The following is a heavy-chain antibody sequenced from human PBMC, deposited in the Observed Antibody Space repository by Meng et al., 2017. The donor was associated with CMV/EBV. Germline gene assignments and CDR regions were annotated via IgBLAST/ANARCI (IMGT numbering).Heavy chain of an antibody. CDR1: GGTYSSYA. D-gene: IGHD6-13*01. J-gene: IGHJ4*02. CDR2: IIPILGIA. CDR3: ARYSSSQGYFDY. V-gene: IGHV1-69*10. Sequence: CKASGGTYSSYAISWVRQAPGQRLEWMGGIIPILGIANYAQKFQGRVTITADKSTSTAYMELSSLRSEDTAVYYCARYSSSQGYFDYWGQGTLVTVSS.